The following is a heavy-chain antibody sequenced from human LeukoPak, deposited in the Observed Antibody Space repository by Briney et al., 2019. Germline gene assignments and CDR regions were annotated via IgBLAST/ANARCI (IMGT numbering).Heavy chain of an antibody. CDR2: INTNTGNP. V-gene: IGHV7-4-1*02. Sequence: ASVKVSCKASGYTFTSYAMNWVRQAPGQGLEWMGWINTNTGNPTYAQGFTGRFVFSLDTSVSTAYLQISSLKAEDTAVYYCARESIGYCSSTSCPYFDYWGQGTLVTVSS. CDR1: GYTFTSYA. CDR3: ARESIGYCSSTSCPYFDY. J-gene: IGHJ4*02. D-gene: IGHD2-2*01.